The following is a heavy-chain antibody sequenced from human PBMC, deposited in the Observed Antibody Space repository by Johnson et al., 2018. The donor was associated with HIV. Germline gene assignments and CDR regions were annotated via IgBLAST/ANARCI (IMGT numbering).Heavy chain of an antibody. D-gene: IGHD3-22*01. V-gene: IGHV3-7*01. Sequence: VLLVESGGGVVQPGGSLRLSCAASGFTFNSYGMDWVRQAPGKGLEWVANIKQDGSEKYYVDSVKGRLTISRDNAKNSLYLQMNSLRAEDTAVYYCARDYYDMPWGYDAFDIWGQGTVVTVAS. J-gene: IGHJ3*02. CDR3: ARDYYDMPWGYDAFDI. CDR2: IKQDGSEK. CDR1: GFTFNSYG.